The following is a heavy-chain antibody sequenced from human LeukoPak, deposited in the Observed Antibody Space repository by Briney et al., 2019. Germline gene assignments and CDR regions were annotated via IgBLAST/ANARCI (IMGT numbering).Heavy chain of an antibody. Sequence: KPSETLSLTCAVYGGSFSGYYWSWIRQPPGKGLEWIGEINHSGSTNYNPSLKSRVTISVDTSKNQFSLKLSSVTAADTAVYYCARAVYSSSKRGAKDYWGQGTLVTVSS. CDR2: INHSGST. V-gene: IGHV4-34*01. J-gene: IGHJ4*02. CDR3: ARAVYSSSKRGAKDY. CDR1: GGSFSGYY. D-gene: IGHD6-6*01.